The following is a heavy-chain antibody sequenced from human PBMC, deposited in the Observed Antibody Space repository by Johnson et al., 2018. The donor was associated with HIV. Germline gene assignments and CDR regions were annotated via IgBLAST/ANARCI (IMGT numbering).Heavy chain of an antibody. CDR2: ISSSGNTI. V-gene: IGHV3-48*03. Sequence: VQLVESGGGLIQPGGSLRLSCAVSGFTFSDYEMNWVRQAPGKGLEWISYISSSGNTIYYADSVQGRFTISRDNTKNSLYLQMNSLRAEDTAVYFCAGGWGYDAFDIWGQGTMVTVSS. J-gene: IGHJ3*02. CDR1: GFTFSDYE. D-gene: IGHD6-19*01. CDR3: AGGWGYDAFDI.